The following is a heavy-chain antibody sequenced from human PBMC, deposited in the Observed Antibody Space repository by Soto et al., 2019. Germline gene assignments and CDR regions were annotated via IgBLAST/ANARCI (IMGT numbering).Heavy chain of an antibody. J-gene: IGHJ4*02. Sequence: GGFLRLSCAASGITFSKAWMNWVRQSPGKGLEWVGRIRDRGNSYPTEYAASVKGRFTISRDDSKNSLYLQMNSLKTEDTAVYYCAVDIVGTGSYWGQGTLVTVSS. V-gene: IGHV3-72*01. CDR1: GITFSKAW. CDR2: IRDRGNSYPT. CDR3: AVDIVGTGSY. D-gene: IGHD5-12*01.